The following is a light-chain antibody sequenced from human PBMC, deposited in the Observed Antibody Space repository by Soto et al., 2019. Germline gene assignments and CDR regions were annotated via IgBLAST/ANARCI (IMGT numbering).Light chain of an antibody. CDR1: HSVSSSY. J-gene: IGKJ5*01. Sequence: EIVWTQSPGTLSLSPGERATLSCRASHSVSSSYLAWYQQKPGQAPRLLIYGASSRATGIPDRFSGSGSGTDFTLTISRLEPEDFAVYYCQQYVRSPPITFGQGTRLEIK. CDR3: QQYVRSPPIT. V-gene: IGKV3-20*01. CDR2: GAS.